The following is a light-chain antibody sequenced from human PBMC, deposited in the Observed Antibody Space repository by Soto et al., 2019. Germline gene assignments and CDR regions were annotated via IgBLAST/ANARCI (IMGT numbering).Light chain of an antibody. CDR1: QSISNSY. V-gene: IGKV3-20*01. CDR3: QQSYSTPWT. Sequence: EIVLTQSPGTLSLSPGERATLSCRASQSISNSYLAWYQQKPGQAPRLLIYGASSRATGIPDRFSGSGSVTDFTLTISSLQPEDFATYYCQQSYSTPWTFGQGTKVDIK. CDR2: GAS. J-gene: IGKJ1*01.